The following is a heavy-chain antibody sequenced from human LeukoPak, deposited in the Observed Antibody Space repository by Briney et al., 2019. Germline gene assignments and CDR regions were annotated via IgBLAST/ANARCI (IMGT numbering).Heavy chain of an antibody. J-gene: IGHJ4*02. CDR3: AASGGSYATTVDY. CDR1: GGSISGYY. D-gene: IGHD1-26*01. CDR2: IYYSGST. Sequence: SETVSLTCTVSGGSISGYYWSWIRQPPGEGLEWIGYIYYSGSTNYNPSLKSRVTISVDTSKNQFSLKLSSVTAADTAVYYCAASGGSYATTVDYWGQGTLVTVSS. V-gene: IGHV4-59*01.